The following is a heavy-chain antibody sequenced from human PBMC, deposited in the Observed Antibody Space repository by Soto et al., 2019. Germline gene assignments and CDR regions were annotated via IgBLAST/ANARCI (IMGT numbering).Heavy chain of an antibody. CDR3: ATGLHTSSWYDFDF. CDR1: GFPFSSYA. J-gene: IGHJ4*02. Sequence: GGSLRLSCAASGFPFSSYAMSWVRPAPGKGLEWVSSISGSGGTAYYADSVKGHFTISRDNSKNTLYLQMNSLRAEDTAVYYCATGLHTSSWYDFDFWGLGTLVTVSS. V-gene: IGHV3-23*01. CDR2: ISGSGGTA. D-gene: IGHD6-13*01.